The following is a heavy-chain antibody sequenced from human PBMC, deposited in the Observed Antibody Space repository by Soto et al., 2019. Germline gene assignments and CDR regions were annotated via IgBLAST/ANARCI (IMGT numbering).Heavy chain of an antibody. V-gene: IGHV3-23*01. D-gene: IGHD2-15*01. Sequence: GGSLRLSCAASGFTFSSYAMSWVRQAPGKGLEWVSAISGSGGSTYYADSVKGRFTISRDNSKNTLYLQMNSLRAEDTAVYYCAHGLPDIVVVVAATAGTDFQHWGQGTLVTVSS. CDR3: AHGLPDIVVVVAATAGTDFQH. CDR2: ISGSGGST. CDR1: GFTFSSYA. J-gene: IGHJ1*01.